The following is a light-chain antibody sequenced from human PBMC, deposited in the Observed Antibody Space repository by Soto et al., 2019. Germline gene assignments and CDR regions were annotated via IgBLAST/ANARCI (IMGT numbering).Light chain of an antibody. CDR3: QQSYSSPPT. V-gene: IGKV1-39*01. CDR2: GAS. J-gene: IGKJ1*01. Sequence: DIQLTQSPSFLSASVGDRVTMTCRASQGVSTYLAWYQQKPGKAPKLLIYGASTLQSGVPSRFSGSRSGPDFTLTISSLQPEDFATYYCQQSYSSPPTFGQGTKVDIK. CDR1: QGVSTY.